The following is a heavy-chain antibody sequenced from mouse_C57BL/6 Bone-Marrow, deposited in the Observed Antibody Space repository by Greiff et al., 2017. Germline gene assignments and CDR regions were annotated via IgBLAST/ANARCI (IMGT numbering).Heavy chain of an antibody. CDR3: APEYYGSSPWFAY. Sequence: VQLQQSVAELVRPGASVKLSCTASGFNIKNTYMHWVKQRPEQGLEWIGRIDPANGNTKYAPKFQGKATITADTSSNTAYLQLSSLTSEDTAIYYWAPEYYGSSPWFAYWGQGTLVTVSA. V-gene: IGHV14-3*01. D-gene: IGHD1-1*01. CDR2: IDPANGNT. CDR1: GFNIKNTY. J-gene: IGHJ3*01.